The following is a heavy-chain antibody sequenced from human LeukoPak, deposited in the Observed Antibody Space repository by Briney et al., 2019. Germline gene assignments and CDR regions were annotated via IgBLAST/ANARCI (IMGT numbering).Heavy chain of an antibody. D-gene: IGHD5-24*01. J-gene: IGHJ4*02. Sequence: GGSLRLSCAASGFTFSDAWMNWVRLAPGKGLEWVSVIYSGGSTYYADSVKGRFTISRDNSKNTLYLQMNSLRAEDTAVYYCARGGRWLQLPYFDYWGQGTLVTVSS. CDR2: IYSGGST. V-gene: IGHV3-66*02. CDR1: GFTFSDAW. CDR3: ARGGRWLQLPYFDY.